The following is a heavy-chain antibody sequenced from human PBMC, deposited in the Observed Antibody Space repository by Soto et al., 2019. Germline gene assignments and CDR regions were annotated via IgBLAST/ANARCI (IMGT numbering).Heavy chain of an antibody. CDR3: AAPPVEMATTSYNYYYGMDV. V-gene: IGHV1-58*01. CDR1: GFTFTSSA. J-gene: IGHJ6*02. Sequence: ASVEVSCKASGFTFTSSAVQWVRQALGQRLEWIGWIVVGSGNTNYAQKFQERVTITRDMSTSTAYMELSSLRSEDTAVYYCAAPPVEMATTSYNYYYGMDVWGQGTTVTVSS. D-gene: IGHD5-12*01. CDR2: IVVGSGNT.